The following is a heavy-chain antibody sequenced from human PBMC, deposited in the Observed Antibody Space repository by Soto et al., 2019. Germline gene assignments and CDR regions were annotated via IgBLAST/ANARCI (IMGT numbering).Heavy chain of an antibody. CDR2: IIPIFGTA. CDR3: ARRGQLEAGLFY. D-gene: IGHD6-6*01. J-gene: IGHJ4*02. CDR1: GGTFSSYD. Sequence: ASLNVSCDAAGGTFSSYDISWGRQYPGQGLEWMGGIIPIFGTANYAQKFQGRVTITADESTSTAYMELSSLRSEDTAVYYCARRGQLEAGLFYWGQGTLVTVSS. V-gene: IGHV1-69*13.